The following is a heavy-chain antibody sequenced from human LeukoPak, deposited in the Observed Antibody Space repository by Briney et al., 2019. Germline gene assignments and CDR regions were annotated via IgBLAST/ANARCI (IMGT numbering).Heavy chain of an antibody. CDR3: AKDGAQYSSGPECDP. CDR2: ISHDGMHA. D-gene: IGHD6-19*01. V-gene: IGHV3-23*01. CDR1: GLHFSGTA. Sequence: GGSLRLSCAASGLHFSGTAMSWVRQAPGKGLEWVSAISHDGMHAYYADSGKGRFTISRDNSTKTVSLEMSSLTAADTGVYYCAKDGAQYSSGPECDPRGQGALVTVSP. J-gene: IGHJ5*02.